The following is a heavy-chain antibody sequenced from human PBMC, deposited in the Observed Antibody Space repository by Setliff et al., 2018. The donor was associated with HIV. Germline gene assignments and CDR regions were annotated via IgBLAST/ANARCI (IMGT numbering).Heavy chain of an antibody. D-gene: IGHD1-26*01. V-gene: IGHV4-61*05. CDR3: ARVHSGSYYVRRDDAFDI. CDR2: IYYSGST. CDR1: AGSIRSSTYY. J-gene: IGHJ3*02. Sequence: LSLTCTVSAGSIRSSTYYWAWIRQPPGKGLEWIGYIYYSGSTNYNPSLKSRVTISVDTSKNQFSLKLSSVTAADTAVYYCARVHSGSYYVRRDDAFDIWGQGTMVTVSS.